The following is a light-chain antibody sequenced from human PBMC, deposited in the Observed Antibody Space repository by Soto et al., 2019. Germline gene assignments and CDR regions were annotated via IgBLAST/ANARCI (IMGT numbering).Light chain of an antibody. J-gene: IGLJ2*01. V-gene: IGLV1-40*01. CDR2: GNS. CDR1: SSNIGAGYD. CDR3: QSYDTSLSGAV. Sequence: QSVLTQPPSVSGAPGQRVTISCTGSSSNIGAGYDVHWYQHFPGTAPKPLIYGNSNRPSGVPDRFSGSKSGTSASLAITGLQAEDEADYYCQSYDTSLSGAVFGGGTKLTVL.